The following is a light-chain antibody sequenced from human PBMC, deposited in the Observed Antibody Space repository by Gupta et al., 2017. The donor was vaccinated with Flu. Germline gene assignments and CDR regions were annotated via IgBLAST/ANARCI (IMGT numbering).Light chain of an antibody. CDR2: EVT. J-gene: IGLJ2*01. V-gene: IGLV2-14*01. CDR1: SRDVGGYNY. CDR3: RSYTSSIVV. Sequence: QSALTQPASVSGSPGHSITISCTGTSRDVGGYNYVSWYQQYPSKAPQLMIYEVTNRPSGVSNRFSGSKSDNTALLTIAGLQAEDEADYYCRSYTSSIVVFGGGTKLTVL.